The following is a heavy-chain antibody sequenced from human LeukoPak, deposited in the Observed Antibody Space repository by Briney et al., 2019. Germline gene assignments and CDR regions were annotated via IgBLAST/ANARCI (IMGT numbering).Heavy chain of an antibody. CDR1: GFTFSSYS. CDR3: AMKSGYTYGFNY. D-gene: IGHD5-18*01. CDR2: ISTSSNTI. V-gene: IGHV3-48*02. J-gene: IGHJ4*02. Sequence: GGSLRLSCAASGFTFSSYSLNWVRQAPGKGLEWLSNISTSSNTIYYADSVKGRFTISRDNAKNSLYLQMNSLREEDTAVYYCAMKSGYTYGFNYWGQGTLVTVSS.